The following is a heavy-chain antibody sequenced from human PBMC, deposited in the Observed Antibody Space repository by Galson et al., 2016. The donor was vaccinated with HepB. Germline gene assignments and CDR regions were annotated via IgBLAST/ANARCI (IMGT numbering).Heavy chain of an antibody. D-gene: IGHD3-22*01. CDR3: ARQYYYDTSGYMDWFDP. V-gene: IGHV3-30*03. CDR2: TSSDGSNK. CDR1: GFTFSSYG. J-gene: IGHJ5*02. Sequence: SLRLSCAASGFTFSSYGMHWVRQAPGKGLEWVAVTSSDGSNKHYADSVKGRFTISRDNSKKTLYLQMNSLRAEDTAVYYCARQYYYDTSGYMDWFDPWGQGTLVTVSS.